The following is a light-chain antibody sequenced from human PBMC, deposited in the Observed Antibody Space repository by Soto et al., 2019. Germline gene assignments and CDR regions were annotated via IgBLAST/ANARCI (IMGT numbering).Light chain of an antibody. CDR3: QQYYLTPYT. V-gene: IGKV4-1*01. CDR2: WAS. Sequence: DIVMTQSPDSLAVSLGERATINCKSSQSVLYSSNSKNYLAWYQQKPGQPPKLLIFWASTRESGVPDRFSGSGSGTDFTLTISSLHADDVAVYYCQQYYLTPYTFGQGTKLEIK. CDR1: QSVLYSSNSKNY. J-gene: IGKJ2*01.